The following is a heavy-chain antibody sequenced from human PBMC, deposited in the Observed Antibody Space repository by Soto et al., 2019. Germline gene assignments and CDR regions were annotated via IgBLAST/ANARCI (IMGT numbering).Heavy chain of an antibody. CDR3: AKGGVFLQAPLAY. V-gene: IGHV3-23*01. J-gene: IGHJ4*02. CDR2: ISGSGGRT. Sequence: GALRLSCAASGFTCSSCAMSWVRQAPGKGLERVSAISGSGGRTYYAHSVKGRFTISRDKSKNTLYLQMNSRRAEDTAVYYCAKGGVFLQAPLAYWGQGTLVTVSS. D-gene: IGHD3-16*01. CDR1: GFTCSSCA.